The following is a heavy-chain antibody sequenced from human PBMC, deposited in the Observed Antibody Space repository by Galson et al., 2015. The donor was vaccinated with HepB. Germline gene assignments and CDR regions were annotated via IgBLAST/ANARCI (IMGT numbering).Heavy chain of an antibody. CDR2: IWYDGSNK. Sequence: SLRLSCAASGFTFSSYGMHWVRQAPGKGLEWVAVIWYDGSNKYYADSVKGRFTISRDNSKNTLYLQMNSLRAEDTAVYYCARDYSGSYPAPDYWGQGTLVTVSS. D-gene: IGHD1-26*01. J-gene: IGHJ4*02. CDR1: GFTFSSYG. V-gene: IGHV3-33*01. CDR3: ARDYSGSYPAPDY.